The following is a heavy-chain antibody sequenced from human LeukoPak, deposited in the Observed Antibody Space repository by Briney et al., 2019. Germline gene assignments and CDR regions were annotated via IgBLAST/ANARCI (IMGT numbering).Heavy chain of an antibody. V-gene: IGHV1-69*04. J-gene: IGHJ6*02. CDR2: IIPILGIA. CDR3: AREGVSGSYHNYYYGMDV. Sequence: SVKVSCKASVGTFSSYAISWVRQAPGQGLEWMGRIIPILGIANYAQKFQGRVTITADKSTSTAYMELSSLRSEDTAVYYCAREGVSGSYHNYYYGMDVWGQGTTVAVSS. D-gene: IGHD3-10*01. CDR1: VGTFSSYA.